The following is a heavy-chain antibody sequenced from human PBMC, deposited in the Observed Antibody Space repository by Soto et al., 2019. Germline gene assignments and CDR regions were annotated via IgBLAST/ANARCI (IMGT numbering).Heavy chain of an antibody. CDR2: ISAYSGNT. CDR1: GYTFINYG. D-gene: IGHD4-4*01. CDR3: ARDQSTVTTRSYYDGMDV. Sequence: ASVKVSCKASGYTFINYGINWARQAPGQGLEWMGWISAYSGNTFFAQNVQGRVTLTTDTFTSTAYMEVRSLRSDDTAVFYCARDQSTVTTRSYYDGMDVWGQGTKVTVS. V-gene: IGHV1-18*04. J-gene: IGHJ6*02.